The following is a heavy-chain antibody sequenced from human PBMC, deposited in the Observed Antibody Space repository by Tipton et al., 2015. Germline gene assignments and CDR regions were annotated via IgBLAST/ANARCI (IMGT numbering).Heavy chain of an antibody. D-gene: IGHD1-26*01. Sequence: GLVKPSQTLSLTCAISGDSVSSNTAAWHWIRQSPSRGLEWLGNTYYRSKWYNDYAVSVKSRITVNPDTSKNQFSLQLSSVTPEDTAVYYCARVGAGQLTSTPGGFDYWGQGTLVTVSS. CDR1: GDSVSSNTAA. CDR2: TYYRSKWYN. CDR3: ARVGAGQLTSTPGGFDY. V-gene: IGHV6-1*01. J-gene: IGHJ4*02.